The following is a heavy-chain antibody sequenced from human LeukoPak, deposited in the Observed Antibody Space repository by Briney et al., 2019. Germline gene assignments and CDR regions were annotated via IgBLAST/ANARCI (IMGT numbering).Heavy chain of an antibody. CDR3: AKDRDSSSWYLGSCFGDY. V-gene: IGHV3-23*01. Sequence: GGSLRLSCAASGFTFDDYALSWVRQAPGKGLEWVSGISGSGGSTHYADSVKGRFTISRDNSKNTVYLEMNSLRAEDTAVYYCAKDRDSSSWYLGSCFGDYWGQGTLVTVSS. J-gene: IGHJ4*02. D-gene: IGHD6-13*01. CDR2: ISGSGGST. CDR1: GFTFDDYA.